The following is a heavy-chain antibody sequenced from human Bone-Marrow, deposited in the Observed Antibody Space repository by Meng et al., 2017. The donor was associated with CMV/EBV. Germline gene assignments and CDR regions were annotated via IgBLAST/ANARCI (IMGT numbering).Heavy chain of an antibody. Sequence: SVKVSCKASGGTFSSYTISWVRQAPGQGLEWMGGLIPILGTANYAQKFRGRVTITTDESTTTAYMELSSLRSEDTAVYYCARHFAGNPLGYWGQGTLVTVSS. CDR3: ARHFAGNPLGY. CDR2: LIPILGTA. V-gene: IGHV1-69*16. J-gene: IGHJ4*02. D-gene: IGHD4-23*01. CDR1: GGTFSSYT.